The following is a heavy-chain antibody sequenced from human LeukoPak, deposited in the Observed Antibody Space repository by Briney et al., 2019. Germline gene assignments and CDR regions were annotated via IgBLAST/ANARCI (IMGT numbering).Heavy chain of an antibody. D-gene: IGHD2-21*02. CDR1: SGFNVSSTY. CDR2: IYYTGST. J-gene: IGHJ4*02. Sequence: KPGGSLRLSCVPSGFNVSSTYMNWVRQAPGKGLEWIGSIYYTGSTYYNPSLKSRVTISVDTSKNRFSLNLSSVTAADTAVYYCARHPSGGDWPWIGWWGQGTLVTVAS. V-gene: IGHV4-39*01. CDR3: ARHPSGGDWPWIGW.